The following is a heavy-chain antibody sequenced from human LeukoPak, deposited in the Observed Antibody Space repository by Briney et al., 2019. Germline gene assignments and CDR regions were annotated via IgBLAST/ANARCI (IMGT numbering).Heavy chain of an antibody. D-gene: IGHD3-16*01. J-gene: IGHJ4*02. CDR1: GGSISSSSYY. CDR2: IYYSGST. CDR3: ARVSVWGSFGY. Sequence: PSETLSLTCTVSGGSISSSSYYWGWIRQPPGKGLEWIGSIYYSGSTYYNPSLKGRVTLSVDTSKNQFSLKLSSVTAADTAVYYCARVSVWGSFGYWGQGTLVTVSS. V-gene: IGHV4-39*01.